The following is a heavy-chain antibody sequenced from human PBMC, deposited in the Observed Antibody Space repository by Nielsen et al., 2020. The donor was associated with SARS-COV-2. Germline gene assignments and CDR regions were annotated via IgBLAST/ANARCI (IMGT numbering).Heavy chain of an antibody. J-gene: IGHJ6*02. V-gene: IGHV3-21*01. CDR1: GFTFSSYS. Sequence: GGSLRLSCAASGFTFSSYSMNWVRQAPGKGLEWVSSISSSSSYIYYADSAKGRFTISRDNAKNSLYLQMNSLRAEDTAVYYCARVPSRIVGATLYYYYYGMDVWGQGTTVTVSS. CDR3: ARVPSRIVGATLYYYYYGMDV. CDR2: ISSSSSYI. D-gene: IGHD1-26*01.